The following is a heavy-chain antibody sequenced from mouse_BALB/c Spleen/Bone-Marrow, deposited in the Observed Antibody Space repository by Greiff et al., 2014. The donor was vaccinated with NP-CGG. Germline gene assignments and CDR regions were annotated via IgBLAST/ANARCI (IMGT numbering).Heavy chain of an antibody. V-gene: IGHV1S29*02. Sequence: EVKLVESGPELVKPGASVKISCKASGYTFTDYNMHWVKRSHGKSLDWIGYIYPYNGGTSYNQKFKSKATLTVDNSSSTAYMELRSQTSEDSAVYYCARGRAYGNYVWFAYWGQGTLVTVSA. D-gene: IGHD2-1*01. CDR3: ARGRAYGNYVWFAY. CDR1: GYTFTDYN. J-gene: IGHJ3*01. CDR2: IYPYNGGT.